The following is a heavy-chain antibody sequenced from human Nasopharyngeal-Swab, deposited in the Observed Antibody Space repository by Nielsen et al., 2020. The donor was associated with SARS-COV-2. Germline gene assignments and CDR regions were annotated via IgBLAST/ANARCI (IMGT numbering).Heavy chain of an antibody. D-gene: IGHD2-2*01. CDR1: GYTFATYN. CDR3: ARGHQYQLLFHYYYYMDV. J-gene: IGHJ6*03. V-gene: IGHV1-8*01. Sequence: ASVKVSCKASGYTFATYNINWVRQATGQGLEWMGWVNPKSGNTGYAQKFQGRVTMTRNTSISTAYMELSSLRSEDTAVYYCARGHQYQLLFHYYYYMDVWGKGTTVTVSS. CDR2: VNPKSGNT.